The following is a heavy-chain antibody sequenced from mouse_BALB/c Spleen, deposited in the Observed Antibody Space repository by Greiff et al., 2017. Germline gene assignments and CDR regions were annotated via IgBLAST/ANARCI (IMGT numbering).Heavy chain of an antibody. J-gene: IGHJ3*01. V-gene: IGHV14-3*02. CDR3: ASDYYYGSSRFAY. D-gene: IGHD1-1*01. CDR1: GFNIKDTY. Sequence: EVQLQQSGAELVKPGASVKLSCTASGFNIKDTYMHWVKQRPEQGLEWIGRIDPANGNTKYDPKFQGKATITADTSSNTAYLQLSSLTSEDTAVYYCASDYYYGSSRFAYWGQGTLVTVSA. CDR2: IDPANGNT.